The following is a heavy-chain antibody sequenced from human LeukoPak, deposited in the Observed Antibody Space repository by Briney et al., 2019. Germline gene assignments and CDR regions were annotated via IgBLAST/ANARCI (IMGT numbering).Heavy chain of an antibody. D-gene: IGHD5-12*01. CDR1: GYTFADYG. CDR2: ISGYNGKT. CDR3: ASTALRYSGYDLVWFDP. V-gene: IGHV1-18*04. Sequence: ASVKVSCKASGYTFADYGINWVRQAPGEGLEWMGWISGYNGKTNYAQKLQGRVTMTTDTSTSTAYMELRSLRSDDTAVYYCASTALRYSGYDLVWFDPWGQGTLVTVSS. J-gene: IGHJ5*02.